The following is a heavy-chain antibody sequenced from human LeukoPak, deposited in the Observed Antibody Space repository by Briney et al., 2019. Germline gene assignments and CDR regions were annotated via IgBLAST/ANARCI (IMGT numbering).Heavy chain of an antibody. J-gene: IGHJ4*02. Sequence: GRSLRLSCAASGFTFDDYAMHWVRQAPGKGLEWVSGISWNSGSIGYADSVKSRFTISRDNAKNSLYLQMNSLRAEDTALYYCAKDMALHDYGDPGYFDYWGQGTLVTVSS. CDR2: ISWNSGSI. V-gene: IGHV3-9*01. D-gene: IGHD4-17*01. CDR3: AKDMALHDYGDPGYFDY. CDR1: GFTFDDYA.